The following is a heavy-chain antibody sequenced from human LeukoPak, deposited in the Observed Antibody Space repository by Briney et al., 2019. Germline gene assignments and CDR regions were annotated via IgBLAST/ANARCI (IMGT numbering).Heavy chain of an antibody. CDR1: GGSISSYY. D-gene: IGHD3-10*01. V-gene: IGHV4-59*12. CDR2: IYYSGST. CDR3: ARDLGYYGSGSYLPYYYGMDV. J-gene: IGHJ6*02. Sequence: SETLSLTCTVSGGSISSYYWSWIRQPPGKGLEWIGYIYYSGSTNYNPSLKSRVTISVDKSKNQFSLKLSSVTAADTAVYYCARDLGYYGSGSYLPYYYGMDVWGQGTTVTVSS.